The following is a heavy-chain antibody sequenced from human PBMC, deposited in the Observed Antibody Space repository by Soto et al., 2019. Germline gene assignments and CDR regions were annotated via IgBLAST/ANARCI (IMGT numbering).Heavy chain of an antibody. J-gene: IGHJ4*02. V-gene: IGHV4-39*01. CDR3: ARLQAYGDCFDY. CDR1: GDSISSSSYY. CDR2: IYYSGST. Sequence: PSETLSITCALSGDSISSSSYYWAWISQPPGKGLEWIGSIYYSGSTYYNPSLKSRVTISVDTSKNQFSLKLSSVTAADTAVYYCARLQAYGDCFDYWGQGTLVTVSS. D-gene: IGHD4-17*01.